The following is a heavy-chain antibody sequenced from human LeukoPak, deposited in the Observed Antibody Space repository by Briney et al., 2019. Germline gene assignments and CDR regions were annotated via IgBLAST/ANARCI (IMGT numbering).Heavy chain of an antibody. D-gene: IGHD2-8*01. CDR3: AKVSAGYCTNGVCYTGSYFDY. V-gene: IGHV3-23*01. Sequence: PGGSLRLSCAASGFIFSSYDMSWVRQAPGKGLEWVSAISGSGGSTYYADSVKGRFTISRDNSKNTLYLQMNSLRAEDTAVYYCAKVSAGYCTNGVCYTGSYFDYWGQGTLVTVSS. J-gene: IGHJ4*02. CDR2: ISGSGGST. CDR1: GFIFSSYD.